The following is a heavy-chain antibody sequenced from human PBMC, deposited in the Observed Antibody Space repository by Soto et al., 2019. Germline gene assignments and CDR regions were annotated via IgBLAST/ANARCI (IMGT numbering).Heavy chain of an antibody. Sequence: QVQLVESGGGVVQPGRCLRLSCAASGFTFSSYGMHWVRQAPGKGLEWVAVISYDGSNKYYAGSVKGRFTISRDNSKNSLYLQMNSLRAEDTAVYYCAKDKATIFGVVTKPLGLVDMDVWGQGTTVTVSS. CDR2: ISYDGSNK. CDR3: AKDKATIFGVVTKPLGLVDMDV. J-gene: IGHJ6*02. V-gene: IGHV3-30*18. CDR1: GFTFSSYG. D-gene: IGHD3-3*01.